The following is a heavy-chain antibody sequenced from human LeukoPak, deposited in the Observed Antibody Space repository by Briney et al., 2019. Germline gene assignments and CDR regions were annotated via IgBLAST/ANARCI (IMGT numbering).Heavy chain of an antibody. V-gene: IGHV3-23*01. D-gene: IGHD3-16*02. Sequence: GGSLRLSCAASGFTFSSYGMSWVRQAPGKGLEWVSAISGSGGSTYYADSVKGRFTISRDNSKSTLYLQMNSLRAEDTAVYYCAKEQYDYVWGSYRTMGAFDYWGQGTLVTVSS. J-gene: IGHJ4*02. CDR2: ISGSGGST. CDR3: AKEQYDYVWGSYRTMGAFDY. CDR1: GFTFSSYG.